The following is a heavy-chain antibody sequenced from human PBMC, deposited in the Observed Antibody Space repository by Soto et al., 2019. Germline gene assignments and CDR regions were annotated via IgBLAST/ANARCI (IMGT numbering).Heavy chain of an antibody. CDR1: GGSISSDDYY. D-gene: IGHD6-13*01. J-gene: IGHJ4*02. V-gene: IGHV4-30-4*01. CDR2: IYYSGRT. Sequence: QVQLLQSAPGLVKPSQTLSLTCTVSGGSISSDDYYWSWIRQPPGKGLEWIGYIYYSGRTNYNPSLNSRLTISVDTSKNQFSLKLSSVSAADTAVYFCAGDRSNSPDYFDYWGQGILVTVSS. CDR3: AGDRSNSPDYFDY.